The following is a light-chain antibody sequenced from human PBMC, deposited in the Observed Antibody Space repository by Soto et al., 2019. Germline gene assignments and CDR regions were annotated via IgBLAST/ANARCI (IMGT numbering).Light chain of an antibody. V-gene: IGLV2-23*02. CDR3: CSYAGSSTYV. CDR2: EVS. Sequence: QSVLTQPASVSGSPGQSITISCTGTSSDVGGYNYVSWYQQHPGKAPKVMIYEVSNRPSGVSNRFSGSKSGNTASLTISILQAEDEADYYCCSYAGSSTYVFGTGTKVTVL. CDR1: SSDVGGYNY. J-gene: IGLJ1*01.